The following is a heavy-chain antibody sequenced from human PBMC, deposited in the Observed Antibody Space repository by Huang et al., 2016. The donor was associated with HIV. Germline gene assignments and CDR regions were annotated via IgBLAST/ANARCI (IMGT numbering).Heavy chain of an antibody. D-gene: IGHD3-16*01. J-gene: IGHJ3*01. CDR3: AKRGGAWGSPYAFDL. Sequence: QVQLVQSGAEVRKLGSSVKVSCRASGGSFNNFGINWVRQAPGQGLEWMGGIIPRFGTRNDAQRCQGRVTITADETTGVVYMELSSLRSDDTAVYFCAKRGGAWGSPYAFDLWGPGTMVTVSS. CDR1: GGSFNNFG. V-gene: IGHV1-69*13. CDR2: IIPRFGTR.